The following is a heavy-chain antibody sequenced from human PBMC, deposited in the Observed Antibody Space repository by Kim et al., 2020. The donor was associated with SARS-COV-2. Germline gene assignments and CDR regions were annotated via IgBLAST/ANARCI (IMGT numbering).Heavy chain of an antibody. J-gene: IGHJ4*02. V-gene: IGHV1-8*01. CDR3: ARSVGYQLLFDF. Sequence: TAYAQKFQGRVTMTRNTSINTAYMDLTSLRSDDTAVYYCARSVGYQLLFDFWGQGTLLTVSS. D-gene: IGHD2-2*01. CDR2: T.